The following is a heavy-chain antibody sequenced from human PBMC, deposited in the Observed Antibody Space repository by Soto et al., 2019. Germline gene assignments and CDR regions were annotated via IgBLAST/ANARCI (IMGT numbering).Heavy chain of an antibody. D-gene: IGHD1-1*01. V-gene: IGHV3-30-3*01. Sequence: QVQLVESGGGVVQPGRSLRLSCAASGFTFSSYAMHWVRQAPGKGLEWVAVISSDGSNKDYADSVRGRFTISGDNSENTVYLHMSSLSGDDTAVFYCAKAPWNLAHTHYFDFWGQGTLVTVSS. J-gene: IGHJ4*02. CDR2: ISSDGSNK. CDR1: GFTFSSYA. CDR3: AKAPWNLAHTHYFDF.